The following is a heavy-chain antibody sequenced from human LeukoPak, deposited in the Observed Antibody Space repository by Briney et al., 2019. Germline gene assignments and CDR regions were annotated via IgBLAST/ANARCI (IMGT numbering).Heavy chain of an antibody. D-gene: IGHD5-24*01. Sequence: SVKVSCKASGFTFTSSAVQCVRQARGQRLEWIGWIVVGSGNTNYAQKFQERVTITRDMSTSTAYMELSSLRSEDTAVYYCAAEIGDTMATNYYWGQGTLVTVSS. CDR3: AAEIGDTMATNYY. CDR1: GFTFTSSA. V-gene: IGHV1-58*01. J-gene: IGHJ4*02. CDR2: IVVGSGNT.